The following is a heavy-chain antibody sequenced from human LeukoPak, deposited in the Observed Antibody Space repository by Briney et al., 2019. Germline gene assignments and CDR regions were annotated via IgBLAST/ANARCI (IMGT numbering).Heavy chain of an antibody. J-gene: IGHJ4*02. V-gene: IGHV3-23*01. Sequence: AGSLRLSCAASGFTFSSYAMSWVRQAPGKGLEWVASISGSGGSTNYADSVKGRLTISRDNSTNTPYMQMNSLRPEDTAVYYCAKDIGDGYNCVTNGSNYFDYWGQGTLVTVSS. CDR1: GFTFSSYA. CDR3: AKDIGDGYNCVTNGSNYFDY. D-gene: IGHD5-24*01. CDR2: ISGSGGST.